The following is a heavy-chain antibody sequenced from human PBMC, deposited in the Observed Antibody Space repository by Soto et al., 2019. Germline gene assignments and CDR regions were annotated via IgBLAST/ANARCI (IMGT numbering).Heavy chain of an antibody. CDR1: GFTFSNFW. CDR2: INGDGTSK. CDR3: GRQAALWEKVDF. V-gene: IGHV3-74*01. J-gene: IGHJ1*01. Sequence: EVQLAESGGGSIQPGGSLRLSCTISGFTFSNFWMHWVRQIPGKGLVWVARINGDGTSKKYADSVKGRFTISRDNVKNTLYLHMNSLRAEDTAVYYCGRQAALWEKVDFRGHGTPVTVSP. D-gene: IGHD3-10*01.